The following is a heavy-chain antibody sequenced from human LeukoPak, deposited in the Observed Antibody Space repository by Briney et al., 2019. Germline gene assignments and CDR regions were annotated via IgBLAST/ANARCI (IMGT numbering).Heavy chain of an antibody. CDR2: TSGSDVST. V-gene: IGHV3-23*01. J-gene: IGHJ4*02. Sequence: PGGSLRLSCAASGFTFSGYAMSWVRQAPGKGLEWVSATSGSDVSTYYADSVKGRFTISRDNSKNTLYLQMSSLRVEDTALCYCAKSEEASILDFDYWGQGTLVTGSS. CDR3: AKSEEASILDFDY. CDR1: GFTFSGYA. D-gene: IGHD2-15*01.